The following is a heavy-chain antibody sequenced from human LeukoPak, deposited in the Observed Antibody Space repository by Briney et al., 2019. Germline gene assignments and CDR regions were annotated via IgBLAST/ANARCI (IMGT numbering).Heavy chain of an antibody. J-gene: IGHJ6*03. Sequence: ASVKVSCKASGYTFTSYYMHWVRQAPGQGLEWMGIINPSGGSTSYAQKFQGRVTMTRDMSTSTVYMELSSLRSEDTAVYYCARGGQADDFWSGPYYYHMDVWGKGTTVTVSS. CDR2: INPSGGST. CDR1: GYTFTSYY. V-gene: IGHV1-46*01. CDR3: ARGGQADDFWSGPYYYHMDV. D-gene: IGHD3-3*01.